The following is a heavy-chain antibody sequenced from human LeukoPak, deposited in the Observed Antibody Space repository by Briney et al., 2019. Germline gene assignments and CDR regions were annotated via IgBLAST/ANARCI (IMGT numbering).Heavy chain of an antibody. CDR2: IYHSGST. V-gene: IGHV4-30-2*01. D-gene: IGHD3-10*01. J-gene: IGHJ3*02. CDR1: GGSISSGGYY. Sequence: SETLSLTCTVSGGSISSGGYYWSWIRQPPGKGLEWIGYIYHSGSTYYNPSLKSRVTISVDTSKNQFSLKLSSVTAADTAVYYCARDLKGSGSYAFDIWGQGTMVTVSS. CDR3: ARDLKGSGSYAFDI.